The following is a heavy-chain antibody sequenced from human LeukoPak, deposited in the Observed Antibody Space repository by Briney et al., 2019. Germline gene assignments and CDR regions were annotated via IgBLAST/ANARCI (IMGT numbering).Heavy chain of an antibody. Sequence: SETLSLTCTVSGGSIGSYYWSWIRQPAGKGLEWIGRSYTTGSTNYNPSLKSRVTMSLDTSKNQLSLNLSSVAAADTAVYYCARSGGSGFQLDSWGQGTLVTVSS. V-gene: IGHV4-4*07. CDR1: GGSIGSYY. J-gene: IGHJ4*02. CDR2: SYTTGST. CDR3: ARSGGSGFQLDS. D-gene: IGHD1-26*01.